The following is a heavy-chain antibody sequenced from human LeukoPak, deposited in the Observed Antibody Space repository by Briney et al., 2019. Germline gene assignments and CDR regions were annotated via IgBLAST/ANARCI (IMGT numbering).Heavy chain of an antibody. J-gene: IGHJ5*02. CDR3: ARVEWGVVNWFDP. Sequence: SETLSLTCTVSGGSISSYYWSWIRQPPGKGLEWIGYIYHSGSTNYNPSLKSRVTISVDTSKNQFSLKLSSVTAADTAVYYCARVEWGVVNWFDPWGQGTLVTVSS. CDR2: IYHSGST. V-gene: IGHV4-59*01. CDR1: GGSISSYY. D-gene: IGHD3-16*01.